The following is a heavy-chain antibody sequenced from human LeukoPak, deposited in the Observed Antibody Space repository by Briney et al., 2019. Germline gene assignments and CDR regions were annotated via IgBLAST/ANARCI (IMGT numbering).Heavy chain of an antibody. Sequence: GSLRLSCAASGFTFSTYAMHWVRQAPGKGLEWVAVISYDGSNKYYADSVKGRFTISRDSSKNTLYLQMNSLRAEDTAVFYCARSPGYYDSSGYYDFWGQGTLVTVSS. V-gene: IGHV3-30-3*01. D-gene: IGHD3-22*01. CDR1: GFTFSTYA. CDR2: ISYDGSNK. J-gene: IGHJ4*02. CDR3: ARSPGYYDSSGYYDF.